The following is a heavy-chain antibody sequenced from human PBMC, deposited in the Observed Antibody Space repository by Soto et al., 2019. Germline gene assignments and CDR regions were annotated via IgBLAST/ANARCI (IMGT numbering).Heavy chain of an antibody. V-gene: IGHV1-18*04. J-gene: IGHJ4*02. CDR3: ARGQYEFGALYYVDY. Sequence: QVQLVQSGGEVKRPGASVKVSCKAPCYDFERFPISWVRQARGQGLEWMGLISPYSGSRYYAEKFQGRVTITTDTSTSTAYMELRSLTSDETAVYFCARGQYEFGALYYVDYWGQGTLVTVSS. CDR1: CYDFERFP. D-gene: IGHD3-3*01. CDR2: ISPYSGSR.